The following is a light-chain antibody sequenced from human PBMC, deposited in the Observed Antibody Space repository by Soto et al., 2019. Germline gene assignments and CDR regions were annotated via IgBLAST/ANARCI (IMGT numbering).Light chain of an antibody. CDR3: QSYDTSLSVWV. V-gene: IGLV1-40*01. J-gene: IGLJ3*02. CDR2: GNT. Sequence: QSVLTQPPSVSGAPGQRVTISCTGSSSNIGTPYDVHWYQQLPGTAPELLISGNTDRPSGVPDRFSGSKSGTSASLAITGLQAEDEADYYCQSYDTSLSVWVFGGGTKLTVL. CDR1: SSNIGTPYD.